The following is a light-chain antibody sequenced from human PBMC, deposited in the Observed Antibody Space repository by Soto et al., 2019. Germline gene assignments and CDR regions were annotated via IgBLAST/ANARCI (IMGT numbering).Light chain of an antibody. J-gene: IGLJ1*01. CDR2: GNS. V-gene: IGLV1-40*01. CDR3: QSYDSSLSAPYV. Sequence: QSVLTQPPSVSGAPGQRVTLSCTGSSSNIGAGYDVHWYQQLPGTAPKVLIYGNSNRPSGVPDRFSGSKSGTSASLAITGLQAEDEADYYCQSYDSSLSAPYVFGTRTKLTVL. CDR1: SSNIGAGYD.